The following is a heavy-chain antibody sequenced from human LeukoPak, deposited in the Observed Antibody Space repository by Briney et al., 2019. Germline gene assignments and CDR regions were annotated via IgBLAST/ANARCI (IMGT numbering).Heavy chain of an antibody. CDR3: ARGTPNYDFWSAYYYYYGMDV. V-gene: IGHV1-18*01. Sequence: WASVKVSCTASGYTFTSYGISWVRQAPGQGLEWMGWISAYNGNTNYARKLQGRVTMTTDTSTSTAYMELRSLRSDDTAVYYCARGTPNYDFWSAYYYYYGMDVWGQGTTVTVSS. CDR2: ISAYNGNT. CDR1: GYTFTSYG. D-gene: IGHD3-3*01. J-gene: IGHJ6*02.